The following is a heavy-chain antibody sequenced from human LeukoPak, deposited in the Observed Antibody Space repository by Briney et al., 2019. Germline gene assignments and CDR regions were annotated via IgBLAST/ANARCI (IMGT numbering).Heavy chain of an antibody. D-gene: IGHD5-24*01. J-gene: IGHJ4*02. CDR3: ARLRGGYRLY. CDR2: VLADGSKR. Sequence: GGSLRLSCTASGFTFRSYAMHWVRQAPGKGLEWVAGVLADGSKRGYADSVKGRFTISRDNAKNSLYLQINSLRAEDTAVYYCARLRGGYRLYWGQGTLVTVSS. CDR1: GFTFRSYA. V-gene: IGHV3-33*01.